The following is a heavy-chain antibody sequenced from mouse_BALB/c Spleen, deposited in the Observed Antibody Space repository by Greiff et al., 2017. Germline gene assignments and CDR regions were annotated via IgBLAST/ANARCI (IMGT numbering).Heavy chain of an antibody. CDR3: GRRKIYGLGNYFDY. CDR1: GYSITSDYA. J-gene: IGHJ2*01. CDR2: ISYSGST. D-gene: IGHD1-1*02. Sequence: DVKLQESGPGLVKPSQSLSLTCTVTGYSITSDYAWNWIRQFPGNKLEWMGYISYSGSTSYNPSLKSRISITRDTSKNQFFLQLNSVTTEDTATYYCGRRKIYGLGNYFDYWGQGTTLTVSS. V-gene: IGHV3-2*02.